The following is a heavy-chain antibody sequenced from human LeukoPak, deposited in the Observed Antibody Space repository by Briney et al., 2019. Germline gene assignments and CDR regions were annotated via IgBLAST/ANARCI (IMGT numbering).Heavy chain of an antibody. Sequence: PSETLSLTCTVSGGSISSSSYYWGWIRQPPGKGLEWIGSIYYSGSTYYNPSLKSRVTISVDTSKNQFSLKLSSVTAADTAVYYCAYEKKARPQFGSGSYRRRVDNWFDPWGQGTLVTVSS. CDR2: IYYSGST. D-gene: IGHD3-10*01. V-gene: IGHV4-39*07. J-gene: IGHJ5*02. CDR3: AYEKKARPQFGSGSYRRRVDNWFDP. CDR1: GGSISSSSYY.